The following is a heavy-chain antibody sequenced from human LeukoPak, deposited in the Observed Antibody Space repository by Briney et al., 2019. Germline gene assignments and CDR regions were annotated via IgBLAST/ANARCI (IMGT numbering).Heavy chain of an antibody. J-gene: IGHJ4*02. CDR1: GYTFTGYY. Sequence: GASVKVSCKASGYTFTGYYMHWVRQAPGQGLEWMGWINPNRGGTNYAQKFQGRVTMTRDTSISTAYMELSRLRSDDTAVYYCARSPRLQLGGSYYWGQGTLVTVSS. V-gene: IGHV1-2*02. CDR2: INPNRGGT. D-gene: IGHD5-24*01. CDR3: ARSPRLQLGGSYY.